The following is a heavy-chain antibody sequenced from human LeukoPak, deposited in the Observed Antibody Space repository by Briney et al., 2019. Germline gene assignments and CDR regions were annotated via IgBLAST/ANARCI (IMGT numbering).Heavy chain of an antibody. CDR3: ARAEWLRFGFDY. V-gene: IGHV3-53*01. CDR1: GFTVNNTF. D-gene: IGHD5-12*01. J-gene: IGHJ4*02. Sequence: GGSLRLSCAASGFTVNNTFMSWVRQAPGKGLEWVSIIYSGGSIFYADSVKGRFTISRDNSKNTFYLQMNSLRAEDTAVYYCARAEWLRFGFDYWGQGTLVTISS. CDR2: IYSGGSI.